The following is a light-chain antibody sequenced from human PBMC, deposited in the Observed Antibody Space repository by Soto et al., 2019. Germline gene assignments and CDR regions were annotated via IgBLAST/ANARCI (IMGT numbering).Light chain of an antibody. V-gene: IGKV1-12*01. CDR2: AAS. CDR3: QQANSFPFT. Sequence: DIQMTQSPSSVSASVGDRVSITCRASQAISRSLAWYQQKPGEAPKLLIYAASILQSGVPSRFSGSGSGTDFTLTITRLPPEDFASYYCQQANSFPFTFGPGTKV. J-gene: IGKJ3*01. CDR1: QAISRS.